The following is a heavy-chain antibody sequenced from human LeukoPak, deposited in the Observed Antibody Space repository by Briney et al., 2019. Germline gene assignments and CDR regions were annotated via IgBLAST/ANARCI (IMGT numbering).Heavy chain of an antibody. CDR1: EHSVSSNIAA. V-gene: IGHV6-1*01. D-gene: IGHD2-15*01. CDR3: ARGHGGYVDS. Sequence: SQTPSLTCAISEHSVSSNIAARNWIRQSPSRGLDCLGRTYYRSKWYNGYAVSVKSRITINPDTSKNQFSLQLNSVTPEDTAVYYCARGHGGYVDSWGQGTLVTVSS. CDR2: TYYRSKWYN. J-gene: IGHJ4*02.